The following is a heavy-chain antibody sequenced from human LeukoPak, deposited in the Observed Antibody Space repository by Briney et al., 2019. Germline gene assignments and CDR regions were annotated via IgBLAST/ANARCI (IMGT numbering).Heavy chain of an antibody. D-gene: IGHD3-10*01. CDR1: GGSISSYY. CDR3: ARATREYGSGSYYNVYFDY. V-gene: IGHV4-59*01. Sequence: SETLSLTCTVSGGSISSYYWSWIRQPPGKGLEWIGYIYYSGSTNYNPSLKSRVTISVDTSKNQFSLKLSSVTAADTAVYYCARATREYGSGSYYNVYFDYWGQGTLVTVSS. J-gene: IGHJ4*02. CDR2: IYYSGST.